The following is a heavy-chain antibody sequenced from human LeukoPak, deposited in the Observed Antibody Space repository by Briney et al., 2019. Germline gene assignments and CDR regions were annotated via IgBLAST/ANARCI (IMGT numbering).Heavy chain of an antibody. D-gene: IGHD6-19*01. J-gene: IGHJ6*02. V-gene: IGHV3-21*01. Sequence: GGSLRLSCAASGFTFSSYSMNWVRQAPGKGLEWVSSISSSSSYIYYADSVKGRFTISRDKAKNSLYLQMNSLRAEDTAVYYCARDRTKNIAVAGISYYYGMDVWGQGTTVTVSS. CDR1: GFTFSSYS. CDR3: ARDRTKNIAVAGISYYYGMDV. CDR2: ISSSSSYI.